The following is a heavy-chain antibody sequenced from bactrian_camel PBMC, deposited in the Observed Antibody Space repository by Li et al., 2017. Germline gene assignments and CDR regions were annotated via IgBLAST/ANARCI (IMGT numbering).Heavy chain of an antibody. D-gene: IGHD2*01. Sequence: QLVESGGGSVQAGGYLILSCRPSEYIASFSCMAWFRQAPGKKREGVATIGSHGNTTYADSVQGRFTISKDNAKNTLYLEMNSLKPEDSAMYYCAADLARYCGAFSGFFARASWGQRTQVTVS. J-gene: IGHJ4*01. CDR2: IGSHGNT. CDR3: AADLARYCGAFSGFFARAS. CDR1: EYIASFSC. V-gene: IGHV3S53*01.